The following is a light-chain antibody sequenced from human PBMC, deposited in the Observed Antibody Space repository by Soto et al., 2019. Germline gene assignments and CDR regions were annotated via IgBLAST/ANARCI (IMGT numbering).Light chain of an antibody. V-gene: IGKV1-9*01. J-gene: IGKJ1*01. CDR1: QGISSY. CDR2: AAS. CDR3: QQYYDFRT. Sequence: DIPITDAPSVLSASVGCRVTITCRASQGISSYLGWYQQKPGKAPKLLIYAASTLQSGVPSRFSGSGSGTDFTLTISSLQTDDYGTYYCQQYYDFRTFGQGTKVDIK.